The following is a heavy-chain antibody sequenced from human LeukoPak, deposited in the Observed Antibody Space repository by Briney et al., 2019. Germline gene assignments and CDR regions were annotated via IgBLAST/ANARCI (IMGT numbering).Heavy chain of an antibody. V-gene: IGHV7-4-1*02. D-gene: IGHD3-10*01. CDR1: GYTLTRHA. Sequence: ASVKVSCKASGYTLTRHAMNWVRQAPGQGLEWMGWINTNTGNPTYAQSFAGRFVFSLDTSVSTTYLQISGLKAEDTAVYYCARQAPGGAKDAFDIWGQGTMVTVSS. J-gene: IGHJ3*02. CDR2: INTNTGNP. CDR3: ARQAPGGAKDAFDI.